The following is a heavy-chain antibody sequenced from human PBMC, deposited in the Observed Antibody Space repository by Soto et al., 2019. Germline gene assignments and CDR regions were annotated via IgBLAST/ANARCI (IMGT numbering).Heavy chain of an antibody. J-gene: IGHJ4*02. CDR2: IYYSGST. V-gene: IGHV4-39*01. CDR1: GGSISSSSYY. D-gene: IGHD2-8*01. CDR3: VRGYCTNGVCHHFDY. Sequence: PSETLSLTCTVSGGSISSSSYYWGWIRQPPGKGLEWIGSIYYSGSTYYNPSLKSRVTISVDTSKNQFSLKLSSVTAADTAVYYCVRGYCTNGVCHHFDYWGQGTLVTVSS.